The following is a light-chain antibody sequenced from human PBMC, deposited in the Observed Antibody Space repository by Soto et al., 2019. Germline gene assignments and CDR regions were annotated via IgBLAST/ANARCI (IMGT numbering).Light chain of an antibody. V-gene: IGKV3-15*01. CDR3: QQYDNWLALS. CDR2: RAS. CDR1: HSVSRN. Sequence: EIVMTQSPATLSVSPGERATLSCRASHSVSRNVAWYQQTPGQAPRLLIYRASTRATGIPARFSGSGSGTEFTLTITSLQSEDFAVYYCQQYDNWLALSFGGGSKVEIK. J-gene: IGKJ4*01.